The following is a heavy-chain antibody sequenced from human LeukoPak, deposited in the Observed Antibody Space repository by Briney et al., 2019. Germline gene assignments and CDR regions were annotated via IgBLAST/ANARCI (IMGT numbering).Heavy chain of an antibody. Sequence: GGSLRLSCAASGFTFSRYWIHWVRQAPGKGLVWVSRINSDGIYTSYANYVKGRFTISRDNARNTLYLKIHSLRGEDTAVYYRARGRNYYDASGNDYWGQGTLVTVSS. J-gene: IGHJ4*02. V-gene: IGHV3-74*01. D-gene: IGHD3-22*01. CDR1: GFTFSRYW. CDR2: INSDGIYT. CDR3: ARGRNYYDASGNDY.